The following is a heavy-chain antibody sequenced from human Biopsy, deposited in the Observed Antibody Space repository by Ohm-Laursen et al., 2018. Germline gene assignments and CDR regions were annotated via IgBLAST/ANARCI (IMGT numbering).Heavy chain of an antibody. CDR3: GNEVHGRDY. D-gene: IGHD2-15*01. CDR1: GKTFSDYQ. J-gene: IGHJ4*02. CDR2: INQAGTT. V-gene: IGHV4-34*08. Sequence: GTLSLTCAVFGKTFSDYQWSWIRQPPGKGLEWIGQINQAGTTNYNPSLKSRVSTSADASKYEFSLRLTSVTAADTAVYLCGNEVHGRDYWGLGAQVTV.